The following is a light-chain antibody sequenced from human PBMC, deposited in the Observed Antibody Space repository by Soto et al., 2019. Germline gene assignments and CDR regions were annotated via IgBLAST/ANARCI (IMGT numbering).Light chain of an antibody. CDR3: QQCNDWPPT. J-gene: IGKJ1*01. Sequence: EIVLTQSPCTLSLSPGERATISCRASQSISSSYLAWYQQKPGQAPRLLIYGASSRASGMPARFSGSGSGTEFTLTISSLQSEDFAVYYCQQCNDWPPTFGQGTKVDIK. CDR2: GAS. CDR1: QSISSSY. V-gene: IGKV3-15*01.